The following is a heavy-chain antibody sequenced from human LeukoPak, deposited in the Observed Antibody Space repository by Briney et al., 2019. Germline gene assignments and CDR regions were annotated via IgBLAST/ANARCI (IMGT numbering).Heavy chain of an antibody. CDR2: ISGSGGST. CDR1: GFTFSSYA. D-gene: IGHD5-18*01. J-gene: IGHJ4*02. V-gene: IGHV3-23*01. CDR3: AKDVYSYTHED. Sequence: PGGSLRLSCAASGFTFSSYAMSWVRQAPGKGLEWVSTISGSGGSTYYADSVKGRFTISRNNSKNTLYLQMNSLRAEDTAVYYRAKDVYSYTHEDWGQGTLVTVSS.